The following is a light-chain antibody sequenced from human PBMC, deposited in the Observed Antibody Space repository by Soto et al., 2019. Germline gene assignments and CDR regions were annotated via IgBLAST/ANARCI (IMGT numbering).Light chain of an antibody. Sequence: EIVMTQSPATLSVSPGERATLSCRASQRVISYLAWYQQKPGQAPRLLIYGASTRATGIPARFSGSGSGTEFTLTISSLQSEDFAVYYCQQYNNWWTFGQGTKVEIK. CDR3: QQYNNWWT. J-gene: IGKJ1*01. CDR2: GAS. CDR1: QRVISY. V-gene: IGKV3-15*01.